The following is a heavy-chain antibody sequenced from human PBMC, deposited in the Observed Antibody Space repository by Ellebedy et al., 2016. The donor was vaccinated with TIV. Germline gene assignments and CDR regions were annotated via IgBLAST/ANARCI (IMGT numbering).Heavy chain of an antibody. V-gene: IGHV3-48*02. CDR2: FSSYSGNI. J-gene: IGHJ3*01. Sequence: PGGSLRLSCAASGFTFSSFTMNWVRQAPGKGLEWVSHFSSYSGNIYYADSVRGRFTISRDNAKDSLFLQMNSLRDEDTAVYYCSRSLYDDYPNDAFDVWGQGTVVTVSS. CDR3: SRSLYDDYPNDAFDV. D-gene: IGHD4-17*01. CDR1: GFTFSSFT.